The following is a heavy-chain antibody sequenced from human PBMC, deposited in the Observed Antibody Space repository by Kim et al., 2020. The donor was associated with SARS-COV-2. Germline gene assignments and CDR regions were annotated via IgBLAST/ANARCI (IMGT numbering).Heavy chain of an antibody. V-gene: IGHV4-59*01. Sequence: SHNPSLQSRVTISVDTSKNQFSLKLTSVTAADTAVYYCARDLRGTSCYDHWGQGVLVTVSS. J-gene: IGHJ4*02. CDR3: ARDLRGTSCYDH. D-gene: IGHD2-2*01.